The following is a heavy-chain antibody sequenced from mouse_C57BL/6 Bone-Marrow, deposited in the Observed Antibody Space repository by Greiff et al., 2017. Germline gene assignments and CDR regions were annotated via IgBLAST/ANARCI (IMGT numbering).Heavy chain of an antibody. CDR3: ARLLIDYYGSTGFAY. D-gene: IGHD1-1*01. J-gene: IGHJ3*01. CDR2: IDPSDSYT. Sequence: QVQLQQPGAELVKPGASVKLSCKASGYTFTSYWMQWVQQRPGQGLEWIGEIDPSDSYTNYNQKFKGKATLTVDTSSSTAYMQLSSLTSEDSAVYYCARLLIDYYGSTGFAYWGQGTLVTVSA. V-gene: IGHV1-50*01. CDR1: GYTFTSYW.